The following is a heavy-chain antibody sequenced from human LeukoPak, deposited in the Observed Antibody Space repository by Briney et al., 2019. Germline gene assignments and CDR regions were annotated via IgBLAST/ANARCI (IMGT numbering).Heavy chain of an antibody. Sequence: GGSLRLSCAASGLTSSSYWVSLVRQAPGKGQERVANIKQEGNEKYYVASVKGRFTITRDNDKNSLDLEMNSLRGEDTAVYYWARDPYYYGSGSEFDYWGQGTLVTVSS. CDR2: IKQEGNEK. V-gene: IGHV3-7*01. J-gene: IGHJ4*02. D-gene: IGHD3-10*01. CDR3: ARDPYYYGSGSEFDY. CDR1: GLTSSSYW.